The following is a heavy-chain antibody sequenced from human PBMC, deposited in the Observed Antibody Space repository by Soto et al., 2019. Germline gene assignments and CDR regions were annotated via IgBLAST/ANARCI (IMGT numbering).Heavy chain of an antibody. CDR2: ISSNGGST. V-gene: IGHV3-64*01. CDR3: ARDGDYDILTGDYSIHNYNWFDP. D-gene: IGHD3-9*01. Sequence: GGSLRLSCAASGFTFSSYAMHWVRQAPGKGLEYVSAISSNGGSTYYANSVKGRFTISRDNSKNTRYLQMGSLRAEDMAVYYCARDGDYDILTGDYSIHNYNWFDPWGQGTLVTVSS. CDR1: GFTFSSYA. J-gene: IGHJ5*02.